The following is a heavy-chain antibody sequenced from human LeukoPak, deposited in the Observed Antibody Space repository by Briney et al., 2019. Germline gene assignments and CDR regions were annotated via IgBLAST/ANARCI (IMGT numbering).Heavy chain of an antibody. CDR3: ARARTIFGVVKRYYYYMDV. V-gene: IGHV4-34*01. D-gene: IGHD3-3*01. CDR1: GGSFSGYY. CDR2: IYHSGST. Sequence: SETLSLTCAVYGGSFSGYYWSWIRQPPGKGLEWIGEIYHSGSTNYNPSLKSRVTISVDKSKNQFSLKLSSVTAADTAVYYCARARTIFGVVKRYYYYMDVWGKGTTVTVSS. J-gene: IGHJ6*03.